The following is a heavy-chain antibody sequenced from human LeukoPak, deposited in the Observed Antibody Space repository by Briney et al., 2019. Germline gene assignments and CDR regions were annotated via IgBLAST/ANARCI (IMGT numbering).Heavy chain of an antibody. D-gene: IGHD6-19*01. Sequence: GRSLRLSCAASGFTLSSYAMHWVRQAPGKGLEWVAVISYDGSNKYYADSVKGRFTISRDNAKNSLYLQMNSLRAEDTALYYCAKDGHGVAVAGTTDWGQGTLVTVSS. J-gene: IGHJ4*02. CDR2: ISYDGSNK. CDR1: GFTLSSYA. V-gene: IGHV3-30*04. CDR3: AKDGHGVAVAGTTD.